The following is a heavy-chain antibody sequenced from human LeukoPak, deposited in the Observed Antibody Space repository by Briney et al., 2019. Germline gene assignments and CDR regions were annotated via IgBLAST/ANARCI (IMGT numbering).Heavy chain of an antibody. D-gene: IGHD3-10*01. V-gene: IGHV4-4*07. CDR2: ICASGST. CDR3: ARAPRHRSGSYYIGY. Sequence: SETLSLTCTVSGGSISSYCLSWVRQPAGKGLEWMGRICASGSTNYNPSLESRVIIPVDTSKNQFFLKLSSVTAADAAVYCCARAPRHRSGSYYIGYWGQGTLVTVSS. J-gene: IGHJ4*02. CDR1: GGSISSYC.